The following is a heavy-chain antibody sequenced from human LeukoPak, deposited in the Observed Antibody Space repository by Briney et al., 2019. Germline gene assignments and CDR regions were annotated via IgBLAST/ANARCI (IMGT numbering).Heavy chain of an antibody. Sequence: SETLSLTCAVYGGSFSGYYWSWIRQPPGEGLEWIGEINHSGSTNYNPSLKSRVTISVDTSKNQFSLKLSSVTAADTAVYYCATTTVTTGVDYWGQGTLVTVSS. CDR3: ATTTVTTGVDY. CDR2: INHSGST. J-gene: IGHJ4*02. D-gene: IGHD4-17*01. CDR1: GGSFSGYY. V-gene: IGHV4-34*01.